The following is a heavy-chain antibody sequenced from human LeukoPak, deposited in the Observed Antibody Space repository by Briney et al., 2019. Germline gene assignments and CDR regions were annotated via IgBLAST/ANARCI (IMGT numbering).Heavy chain of an antibody. CDR1: GGTFSSYA. Sequence: GASVKVSCKASGGTFSSYAISWVRQAPGQGLEWMGGITPIFGTANYAQKFQGRVTITGDESTSTAYMELSSLRSEDTAVYYCARVEGPEYYFDYWGQGTLVTVSS. J-gene: IGHJ4*02. V-gene: IGHV1-69*13. CDR3: ARVEGPEYYFDY. CDR2: ITPIFGTA.